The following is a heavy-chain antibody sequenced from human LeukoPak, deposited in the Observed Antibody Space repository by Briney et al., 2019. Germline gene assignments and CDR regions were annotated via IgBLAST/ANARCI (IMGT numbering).Heavy chain of an antibody. CDR2: ISSSGSTI. D-gene: IGHD4-17*01. J-gene: IGHJ4*02. CDR1: GFTFSDYY. CDR3: ARDLDHDYGDYGSLGY. Sequence: GGSLRLSCAASGFTFSDYYMSWIRQAPGKGLEWVSYISSSGSTIYYPDSVKGRFTISRDNAKNSLYLQMNSLRAEDTAVYYCARDLDHDYGDYGSLGYWGQGTLVTVST. V-gene: IGHV3-11*04.